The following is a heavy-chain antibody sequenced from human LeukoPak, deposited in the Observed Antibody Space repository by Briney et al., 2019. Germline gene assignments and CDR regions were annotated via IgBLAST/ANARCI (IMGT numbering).Heavy chain of an antibody. J-gene: IGHJ4*02. CDR3: ARDPTYYDSSGQYFDY. V-gene: IGHV1-2*02. CDR1: GYTFTDYY. CDR2: INGNSGDT. D-gene: IGHD3-22*01. Sequence: EASVKVSCKALGYTFTDYYMHWVRQAPGQGLEWMGWINGNSGDTKYAQKFQGRVTMTRDTSISTAYMELRSLRSDDTAVYYCARDPTYYDSSGQYFDYWGQGTLVTVSS.